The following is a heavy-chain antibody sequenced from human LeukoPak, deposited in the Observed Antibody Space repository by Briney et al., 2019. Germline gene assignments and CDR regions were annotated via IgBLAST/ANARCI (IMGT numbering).Heavy chain of an antibody. V-gene: IGHV4-59*08. J-gene: IGHJ4*02. CDR1: GASISSYY. CDR2: RYYRGST. CDR3: AGHSARGIAAAGPVLDY. Sequence: PSETQSLTCTVSGASISSYYWSWIRQPPGRGLEWIGYRYYRGSTNYNPSLKSRVTKSIDTSKNEFSLRLTSVTAADTAVYFCAGHSARGIAAAGPVLDYWGQGTLVTVSS. D-gene: IGHD6-13*01.